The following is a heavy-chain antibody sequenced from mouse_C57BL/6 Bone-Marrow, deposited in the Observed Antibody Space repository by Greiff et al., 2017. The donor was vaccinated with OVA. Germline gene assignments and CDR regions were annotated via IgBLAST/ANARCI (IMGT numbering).Heavy chain of an antibody. CDR2: IDPSDSET. CDR3: ARIYYGYFDAMDY. J-gene: IGHJ4*01. V-gene: IGHV1-52*01. CDR1: GYTFTSYW. D-gene: IGHD2-3*01. Sequence: QVQLQQPGAELVRPGSSVKLSCKASGYTFTSYWMHWVKQRPIQGLEWIGNIDPSDSETHYNQKFKDKATLTVDKSSSTAYMQLSSLTSEDSAVYYGARIYYGYFDAMDYWGQGTSVTVSS.